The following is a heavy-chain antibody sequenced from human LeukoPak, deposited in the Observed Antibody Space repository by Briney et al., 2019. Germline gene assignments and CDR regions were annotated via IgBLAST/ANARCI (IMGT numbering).Heavy chain of an antibody. D-gene: IGHD3-22*01. V-gene: IGHV1-46*01. CDR2: INPSGGST. J-gene: IGHJ4*02. Sequence: ASVKVSCKASGYTFTSYYMHWVRQAPGQGLEWMGIINPSGGSTSYAQKFQGRVTMTRDTSTSTVYMELSSLRSEDTAVYYCARGPDYYDSSGYYTEGLYYFDYWGQGTLVTVSS. CDR3: ARGPDYYDSSGYYTEGLYYFDY. CDR1: GYTFTSYY.